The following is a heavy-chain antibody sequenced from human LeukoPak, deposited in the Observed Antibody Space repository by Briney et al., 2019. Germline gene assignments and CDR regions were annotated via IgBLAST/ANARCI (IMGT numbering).Heavy chain of an antibody. CDR3: ARERTLTSCYDY. V-gene: IGHV1-2*02. Sequence: VASVKVSCKASGYTFTGYYMHWVRQAPGQGLEWMGWINPNSGATNYAQKFQGRVTMTRDTSISTAYMELSRLRSDDTAVYYCARERTLTSCYDYWGQGTLVTASS. J-gene: IGHJ4*02. CDR1: GYTFTGYY. CDR2: INPNSGAT. D-gene: IGHD2-15*01.